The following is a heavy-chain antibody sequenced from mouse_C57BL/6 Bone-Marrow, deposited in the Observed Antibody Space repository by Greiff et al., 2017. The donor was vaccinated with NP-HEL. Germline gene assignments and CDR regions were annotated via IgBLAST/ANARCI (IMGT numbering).Heavy chain of an antibody. CDR2: ISNGGGST. J-gene: IGHJ1*03. V-gene: IGHV5-12*01. CDR3: ARGGRWLLVRYFDV. D-gene: IGHD2-3*01. CDR1: GFTFSDYY. Sequence: EVQVVESGGGLVQPGGSLKLSCAASGFTFSDYYMYWVRQTLEKRLEWVAYISNGGGSTYYPDTVKGRFTISRDNAKNTLYLQMSRLKSEDTAMYYCARGGRWLLVRYFDVWGTGTTVTVSS.